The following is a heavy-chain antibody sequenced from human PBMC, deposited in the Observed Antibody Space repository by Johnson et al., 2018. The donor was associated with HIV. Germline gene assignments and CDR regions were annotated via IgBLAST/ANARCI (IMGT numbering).Heavy chain of an antibody. Sequence: VQLVESGGGLIQPGVSLRLSCAASGFTVSSNYMSWVRQAPGKVLEWVSVIYSGGSTYYADSVKGRFTISRDNSKNTLYLQMNSLRAEDTAVYYCARERGRIAADAFDIWGQGTMVTVSS. CDR1: GFTVSSNY. V-gene: IGHV3-66*03. CDR2: IYSGGST. CDR3: ARERGRIAADAFDI. J-gene: IGHJ3*02. D-gene: IGHD6-13*01.